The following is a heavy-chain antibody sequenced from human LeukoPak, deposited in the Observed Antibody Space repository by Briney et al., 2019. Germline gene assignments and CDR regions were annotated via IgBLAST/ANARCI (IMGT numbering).Heavy chain of an antibody. J-gene: IGHJ4*02. V-gene: IGHV4-38-2*01. CDR2: IYHSGST. D-gene: IGHD5-24*01. CDR1: GYSISSGYY. CDR3: ARRVAMATIFDY. Sequence: SETLSLTCAVSGYSISSGYYWGWIRQPPGKGLEWIGSIYHSGSTYYNPSLKSRVTISVDTSKNQFSLKLSSVTAADTAVYYCARRVAMATIFDYWGQGTLVTVSS.